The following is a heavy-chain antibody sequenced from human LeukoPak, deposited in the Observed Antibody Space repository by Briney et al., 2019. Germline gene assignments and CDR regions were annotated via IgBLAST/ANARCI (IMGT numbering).Heavy chain of an antibody. CDR3: AKYYDILTGRFYYYGMDV. CDR2: ISGSGGST. V-gene: IGHV3-23*01. Sequence: GGSPRLSCAASGFTFSSYAMSWVRQAPGKGLEWVSAISGSGGSTYYADPVKGRFTISRDNSKNTLYLQMNSLRAEDTAVYYCAKYYDILTGRFYYYGMDVWGQGTTVTVSS. D-gene: IGHD3-9*01. CDR1: GFTFSSYA. J-gene: IGHJ6*02.